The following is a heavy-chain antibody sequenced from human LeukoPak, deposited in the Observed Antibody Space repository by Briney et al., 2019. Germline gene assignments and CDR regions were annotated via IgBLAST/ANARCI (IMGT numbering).Heavy chain of an antibody. V-gene: IGHV3-7*05. Sequence: GGSLRLSCEASGFSISDHWLTWVRQAPGKGLDWVAHINQRGSERSYVDSVKGRFTISRDNAKNSLFLQMNSLRVEDAAVYYCARAAGGYYDSSGYFSNWGQGTLVTVSP. CDR3: ARAAGGYYDSSGYFSN. CDR1: GFSISDHW. J-gene: IGHJ4*02. D-gene: IGHD3-22*01. CDR2: INQRGSER.